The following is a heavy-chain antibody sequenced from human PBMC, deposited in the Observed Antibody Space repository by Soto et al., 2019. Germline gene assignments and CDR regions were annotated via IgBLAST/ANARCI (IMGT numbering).Heavy chain of an antibody. CDR1: GYTFTNYY. J-gene: IGHJ6*02. D-gene: IGHD3-3*01. CDR3: ARGLLAGNTIFGVIIRDYYGMDV. Sequence: ASVKVSCKASGYTFTNYYMHWLRQAPGQGLEWMGIINPSGGNTNYAQKFQGRVTMIRDTSTNTVYMELSSLRSEDTAVYYCARGLLAGNTIFGVIIRDYYGMDVWGQGTTVTVSS. V-gene: IGHV1-46*01. CDR2: INPSGGNT.